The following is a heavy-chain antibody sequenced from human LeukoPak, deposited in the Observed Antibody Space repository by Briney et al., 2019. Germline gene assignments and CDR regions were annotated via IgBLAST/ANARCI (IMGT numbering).Heavy chain of an antibody. J-gene: IGHJ6*03. CDR2: IIPLFGTP. Sequence: ASVKVSCKASGGTFSSYTISWVRQAPGQGLEWMGGIIPLFGTPDYAQKFQDRLTITADKSTSTAYMELSSLRSEDTAVYYCARAGDYMDVWGKGTTVTVSS. V-gene: IGHV1-69*06. D-gene: IGHD3-10*01. CDR1: GGTFSSYT. CDR3: ARAGDYMDV.